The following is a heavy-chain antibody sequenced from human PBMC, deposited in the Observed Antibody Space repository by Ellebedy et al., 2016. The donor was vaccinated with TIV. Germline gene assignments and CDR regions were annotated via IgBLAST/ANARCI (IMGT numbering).Heavy chain of an antibody. V-gene: IGHV1-18*01. Sequence: AASVKVSCKASGYTFTSYGISWVRQAPGQGLEWMGWISAYNGNTNYAQKLQGRVTMTTDTSTSTAYMELRSLRSDDTAVYYCAREPFGFGNGQKNGMDVWGHGTTVTVSS. CDR2: ISAYNGNT. CDR3: AREPFGFGNGQKNGMDV. J-gene: IGHJ6*02. D-gene: IGHD1-1*01. CDR1: GYTFTSYG.